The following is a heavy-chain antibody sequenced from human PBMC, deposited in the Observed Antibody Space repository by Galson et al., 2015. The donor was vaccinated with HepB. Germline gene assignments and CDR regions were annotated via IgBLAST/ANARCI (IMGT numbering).Heavy chain of an antibody. CDR2: ISSSSSTI. CDR1: GFTFSSYS. J-gene: IGHJ4*02. Sequence: SLRLSCAASGFTFSSYSMNWVRQAPGKGLEWVSYISSSSSTIYYADSVKGRFTISRDNAKNSLYLQMNSLRAEDTAVYYCAKCRTGVRYYFDYWGQGTLVTVSS. CDR3: AKCRTGVRYYFDY. V-gene: IGHV3-48*01. D-gene: IGHD3/OR15-3a*01.